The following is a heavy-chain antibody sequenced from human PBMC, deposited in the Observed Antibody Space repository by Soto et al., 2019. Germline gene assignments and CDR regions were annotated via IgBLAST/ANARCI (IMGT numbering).Heavy chain of an antibody. J-gene: IGHJ6*02. CDR2: IDWDDDK. V-gene: IGHV2-70*11. Sequence: SGPTLVNPTQTLTLTCTFSGFSLSTSGMCVSWIRQPPGKALEWLARIDWDDDKYYSTSLKTRLTISKDTSKNQVVLTMTNMDPVDTATYYCARIQGDFWSGYAHYGMDVWGQGTTVTVSS. CDR1: GFSLSTSGMC. CDR3: ARIQGDFWSGYAHYGMDV. D-gene: IGHD3-3*01.